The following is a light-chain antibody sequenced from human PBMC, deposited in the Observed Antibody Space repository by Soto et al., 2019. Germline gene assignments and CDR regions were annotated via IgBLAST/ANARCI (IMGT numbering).Light chain of an antibody. CDR2: EAS. V-gene: IGKV3-15*01. J-gene: IGKJ5*01. Sequence: EMVMTRSPATLTVSPGERATLSCRASQSVGGNLAWYQQRPGQAPRLLIFEASTRATGIPARFSGSGSGTEFTLSISSLQSEDFAVYYCQQSNDWRSITFGQGTRLEIK. CDR3: QQSNDWRSIT. CDR1: QSVGGN.